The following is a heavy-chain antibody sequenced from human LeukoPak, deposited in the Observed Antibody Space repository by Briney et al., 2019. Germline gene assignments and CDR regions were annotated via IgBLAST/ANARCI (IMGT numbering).Heavy chain of an antibody. CDR1: GYNFDRYG. CDR2: IIPIFGTA. D-gene: IGHD2-2*01. V-gene: IGHV1-69*05. J-gene: IGHJ5*02. Sequence: ASVKVSCKGSGYNFDRYGVNWVRQAPGQGLEWMGGIIPIFGTANYAQKFQGRVTITTDESTSTAYMELSSLRSEDTAVYYCASCSSTSCRGNWFDPWGQGTLVTVSS. CDR3: ASCSSTSCRGNWFDP.